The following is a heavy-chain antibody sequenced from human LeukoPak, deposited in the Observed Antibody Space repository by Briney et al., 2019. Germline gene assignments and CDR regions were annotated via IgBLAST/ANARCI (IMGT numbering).Heavy chain of an antibody. V-gene: IGHV1-8*01. CDR3: ARGGPDDNYDDFDY. CDR1: GYTFTNHD. D-gene: IGHD4-11*01. J-gene: IGHJ4*02. Sequence: SVKVSCKASGYTFTNHDINWVPQASGQGLEWMGWVSRNSGNTVYAQKVKGRVIMTMDPSMSTAYMELSSLLSEAAAVYYGARGGPDDNYDDFDYWGQGTLVTVAS. CDR2: VSRNSGNT.